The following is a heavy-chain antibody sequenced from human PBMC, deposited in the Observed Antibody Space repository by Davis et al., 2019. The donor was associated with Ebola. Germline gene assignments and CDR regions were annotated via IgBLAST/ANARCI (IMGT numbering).Heavy chain of an antibody. D-gene: IGHD2-8*02. V-gene: IGHV3-21*01. Sequence: PGGSLRLSCAASGFTFSSYSMNWVRQAPGKGLEWVSSISSSSSYIYYADSVKGRFTISRDNAKNSLYLQMNSLRAEDTAVYYCARVLVVPQPLGGNWFDPWGQGTLVTVSS. CDR3: ARVLVVPQPLGGNWFDP. CDR2: ISSSSSYI. CDR1: GFTFSSYS. J-gene: IGHJ5*02.